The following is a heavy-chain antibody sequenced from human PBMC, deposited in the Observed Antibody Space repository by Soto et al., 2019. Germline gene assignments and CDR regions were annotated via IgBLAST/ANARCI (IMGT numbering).Heavy chain of an antibody. J-gene: IGHJ4*02. CDR2: ISYDGSNK. Sequence: QVQLVESGGGVVQPGRSLRLSCAASGFTFSSYAMHWVRQAPGKGLEWVAVISYDGSNKYYEDSVKGRFTISRDNSKNTLYLQMNSLRAEDTAVYYCARVLDYGDYEADYWGQGTLVTVSS. V-gene: IGHV3-30-3*01. D-gene: IGHD4-17*01. CDR3: ARVLDYGDYEADY. CDR1: GFTFSSYA.